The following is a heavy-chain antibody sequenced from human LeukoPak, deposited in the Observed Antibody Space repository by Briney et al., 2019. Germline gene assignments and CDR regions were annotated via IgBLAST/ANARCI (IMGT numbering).Heavy chain of an antibody. CDR1: GFTFSSYS. D-gene: IGHD6-13*01. CDR3: ARPTAAADHMGAFDI. Sequence: PGGSLRLSCAASGFTFSSYSMNWVRQAPGKGLEWVSSISSSSSSYIYYADSVKGRFTISRDNAKNSLYLQMNSLRAEDTAVYYCARPTAAADHMGAFDIWGQETMVTVSS. CDR2: ISSSSSSYI. V-gene: IGHV3-21*01. J-gene: IGHJ3*02.